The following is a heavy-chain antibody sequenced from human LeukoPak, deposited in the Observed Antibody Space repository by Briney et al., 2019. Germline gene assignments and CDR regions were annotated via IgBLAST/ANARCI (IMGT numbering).Heavy chain of an antibody. V-gene: IGHV3-23*01. CDR1: GLTFAAAD. CDR3: SKNSRDQLPCGFNY. D-gene: IGHD2-2*01. CDR2: ITDSVERT. J-gene: IGHJ4*02. Sequence: RGSLRLSCAASGLTFAAADMSWVRQAPGKGLEWVGVITDSVERTYYAGSVRGRFTLSRDNSKRTQLMQVNRRRAEDTAVYFCSKNSRDQLPCGFNYWGQGIVVTVSS.